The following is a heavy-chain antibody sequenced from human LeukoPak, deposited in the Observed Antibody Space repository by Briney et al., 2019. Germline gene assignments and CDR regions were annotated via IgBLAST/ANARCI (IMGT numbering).Heavy chain of an antibody. Sequence: PSETLSLTXTVSGGSIRSYYWSWIRQPPGKGLEWIGYIYYSGSTNYNPSLKSRVTISVDTSKNQFSLKLSSVTAADTAVYYCARDRPAANWFDPWGQGTLVTVSS. CDR1: GGSIRSYY. CDR3: ARDRPAANWFDP. J-gene: IGHJ5*02. D-gene: IGHD2-2*01. V-gene: IGHV4-59*01. CDR2: IYYSGST.